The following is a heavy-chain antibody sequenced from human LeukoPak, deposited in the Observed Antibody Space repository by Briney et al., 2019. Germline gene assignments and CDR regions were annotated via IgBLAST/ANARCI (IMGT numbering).Heavy chain of an antibody. CDR1: GDSVSNNSTA. J-gene: IGHJ5*02. CDR3: ARGYSFAS. CDR2: TYYRSRWHN. D-gene: IGHD4-11*01. V-gene: IGHV6-1*01. Sequence: SQTLSLTCAISGDSVSNNSTAWNWIRQSPSRGLEWLGRTYYRSRWHNDYAGSVKSRIIINSDTPKNQFSLHLNSVTPDDTAMYCCARGYSFASWGQGTLVTVSS.